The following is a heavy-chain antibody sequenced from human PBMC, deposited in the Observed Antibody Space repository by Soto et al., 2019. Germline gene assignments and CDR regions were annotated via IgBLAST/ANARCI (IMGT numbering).Heavy chain of an antibody. V-gene: IGHV3-23*01. CDR1: AFTFSDYA. J-gene: IGHJ4*02. CDR3: AKGPTATTTRADY. Sequence: EVQLLESGGGLVQPGGSLRLSCAASAFTFSDYAMNWVRQAPGKGLEWVSQITAGGNTYYADSVKGRFTISRDNSKNTLYLKMNSLRAEDTAVYYCAKGPTATTTRADYWGQGILVTVSS. CDR2: ITAGGNT. D-gene: IGHD1-1*01.